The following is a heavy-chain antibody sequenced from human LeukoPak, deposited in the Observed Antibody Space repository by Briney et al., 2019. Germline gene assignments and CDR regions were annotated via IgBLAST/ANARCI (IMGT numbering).Heavy chain of an antibody. CDR1: GGSISSYY. Sequence: ASETLSLTCTVSGGSISSYYWSWIRQPAGKGLEWIGRIYTSGSTNYNPSLKSRVTMSVDTSKNQFSLKLSSVTAADTAVYYCARSMVRGVITYYYYGMDVWGQGTTVTVSS. J-gene: IGHJ6*02. CDR2: IYTSGST. V-gene: IGHV4-4*07. CDR3: ARSMVRGVITYYYYGMDV. D-gene: IGHD3-10*01.